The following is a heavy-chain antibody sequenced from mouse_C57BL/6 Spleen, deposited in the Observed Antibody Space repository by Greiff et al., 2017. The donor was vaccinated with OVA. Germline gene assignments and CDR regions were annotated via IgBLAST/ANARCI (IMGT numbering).Heavy chain of an antibody. Sequence: EVKLMESGGGLVKPGGSLKLSCAASGFTFSDYGMHWVRQAPEKGLEWVAYISSGSSTIYYADTVKGRFTISRDNAKNTLFLQMTSLRSEDTAMYYCARGGEYFDVWGTGTTVTVSS. V-gene: IGHV5-17*01. J-gene: IGHJ1*03. CDR2: ISSGSSTI. CDR1: GFTFSDYG. CDR3: ARGGEYFDV.